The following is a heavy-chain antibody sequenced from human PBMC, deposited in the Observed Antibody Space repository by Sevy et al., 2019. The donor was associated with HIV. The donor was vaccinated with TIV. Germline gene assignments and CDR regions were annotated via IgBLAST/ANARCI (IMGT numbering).Heavy chain of an antibody. CDR1: GFTFSSYS. V-gene: IGHV3-21*01. D-gene: IGHD3-16*01. CDR2: ISSSSSYI. J-gene: IGHJ3*02. CDR3: AREITKDDAFDI. Sequence: GGSLRLSCAASGFTFSSYSMNWVRQAPGKGLEWVSSISSSSSYIYYADSVKGRFTISRDNAKNSLYLQMNSLRAEDTAVYYCAREITKDDAFDIRGQGTMVTVSS.